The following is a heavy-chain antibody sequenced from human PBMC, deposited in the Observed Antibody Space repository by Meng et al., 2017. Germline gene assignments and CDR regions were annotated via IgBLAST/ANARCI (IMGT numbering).Heavy chain of an antibody. D-gene: IGHD3-10*01. V-gene: IGHV3-30*01. CDR3: AGGLMVNDY. CDR1: GFTFSSYA. Sequence: HGLLVGSCGGVVQPGRSLTLSCAASGFTFSSYAMHWFRQAPGKGLEWVAVISYDGSNKYYADSVKGRFTISRDNSKNTLYLQMNSLRAEDTAVYYCAGGLMVNDYWGQGTLVTVFS. J-gene: IGHJ4*02. CDR2: ISYDGSNK.